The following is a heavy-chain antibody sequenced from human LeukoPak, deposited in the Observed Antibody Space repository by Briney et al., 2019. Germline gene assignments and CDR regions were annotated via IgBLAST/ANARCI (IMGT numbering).Heavy chain of an antibody. V-gene: IGHV3-20*04. J-gene: IGHJ3*02. Sequence: GGSLRLSCAASGFTFSSYGMSWVRQAPGKGLEWVSGINWNGGSTGYADSVKGRFTISRDNAKNSLYLQMNSLRSEDTAVYYCARDSKPRAVGAFDIWGQGTMVTVSS. CDR3: ARDSKPRAVGAFDI. D-gene: IGHD1-14*01. CDR1: GFTFSSYG. CDR2: INWNGGST.